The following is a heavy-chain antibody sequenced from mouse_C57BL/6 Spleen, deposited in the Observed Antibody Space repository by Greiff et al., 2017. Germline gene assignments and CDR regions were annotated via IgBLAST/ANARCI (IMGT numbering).Heavy chain of an antibody. CDR2: IHPNSGST. CDR1: GYTFTSYW. V-gene: IGHV1-64*01. Sequence: VQLQQPGAELVKPGASVKLSCKASGYTFTSYWMHWVKQRPGQGLEWIGMIHPNSGSTNYNEKFKSKATLTVDKSSSTAYMQLSSLTSEDSAVYYCARYYDGSPGAMDYWGQGTSVTVSS. CDR3: ARYYDGSPGAMDY. J-gene: IGHJ4*01. D-gene: IGHD2-3*01.